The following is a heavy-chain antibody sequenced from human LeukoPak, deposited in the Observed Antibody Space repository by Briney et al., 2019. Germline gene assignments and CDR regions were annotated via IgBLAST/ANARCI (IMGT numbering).Heavy chain of an antibody. J-gene: IGHJ6*02. CDR1: GGTFSSYA. D-gene: IGHD3-22*01. CDR2: IIPILGIA. V-gene: IGHV1-69*04. CDR3: ARDYYDSSGPTGMDV. Sequence: SVRVSCKASGGTFSSYAISWVRQAPGQGLEWTGRIIPILGIANYAQKFQGRVTITADKSTSTAYMELSSLRSEDTAVYYCARDYYDSSGPTGMDVWGQGTTVTVCS.